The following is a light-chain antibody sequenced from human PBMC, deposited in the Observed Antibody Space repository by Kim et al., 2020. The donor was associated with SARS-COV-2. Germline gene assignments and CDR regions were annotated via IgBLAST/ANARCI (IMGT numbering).Light chain of an antibody. J-gene: IGLJ3*02. CDR3: QSYDSSNWV. V-gene: IGLV6-57*03. Sequence: GKTVTISCTRSSGSSAINYVQWYLQRLGNAPTTVIFDDNQRPSGVPDRFSGSIDSSSNSASLTISGLKTEDEADYYCQSYDSSNWVFGGGTQLTVL. CDR1: SGSSAINY. CDR2: DDN.